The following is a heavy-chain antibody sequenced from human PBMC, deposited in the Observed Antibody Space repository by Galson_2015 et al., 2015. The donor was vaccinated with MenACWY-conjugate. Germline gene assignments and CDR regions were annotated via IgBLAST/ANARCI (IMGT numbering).Heavy chain of an antibody. J-gene: IGHJ4*02. CDR2: IYGSGHRDT. D-gene: IGHD4-17*01. CDR3: AKDRHPDGVWNFDY. CDR1: GFTFYTNT. V-gene: IGHV3-23*01. Sequence: SLRLSCAASGFTFYTNTMSWVRQSPGKGLEWVAGIYGSGHRDTFYADSVKGRFTISRDESNNLVYLQMTSLRVEDTAVYYCAKDRHPDGVWNFDYWGQGILVTVSS.